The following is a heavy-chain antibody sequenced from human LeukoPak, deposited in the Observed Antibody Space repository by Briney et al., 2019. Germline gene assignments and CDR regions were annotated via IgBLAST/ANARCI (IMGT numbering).Heavy chain of an antibody. CDR1: GGSISSSSYY. J-gene: IGHJ6*03. CDR3: ARVEEGYGSGRRENYYYYYMDV. CDR2: FYTSGNS. Sequence: SETLSLTCTVSGGSISSSSYYWGWIRQPAGKGLEWIGRFYTSGNSYYNPSLKSRVTISVDTSKNQFSLKLSSVTAADTAVYYCARVEEGYGSGRRENYYYYYMDVWGKGTTVTISS. D-gene: IGHD3-10*01. V-gene: IGHV4-61*02.